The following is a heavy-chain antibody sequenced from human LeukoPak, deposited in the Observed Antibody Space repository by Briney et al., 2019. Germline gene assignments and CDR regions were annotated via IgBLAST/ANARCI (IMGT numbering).Heavy chain of an antibody. J-gene: IGHJ4*02. Sequence: GGSLRLSCAASGFTFDDYAMHWVRQAPGKGLEWVSGISWNSGSIGYADSVKGRFTISRDNAKNSLYLQMNSLRAEDTAVYYCARTRGVPYGDYLNDYWGRGTLVTVSS. D-gene: IGHD4-17*01. CDR3: ARTRGVPYGDYLNDY. CDR1: GFTFDDYA. CDR2: ISWNSGSI. V-gene: IGHV3-9*01.